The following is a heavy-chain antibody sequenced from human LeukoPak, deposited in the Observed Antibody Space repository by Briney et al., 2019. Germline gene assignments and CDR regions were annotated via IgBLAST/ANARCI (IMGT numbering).Heavy chain of an antibody. J-gene: IGHJ4*02. V-gene: IGHV3-30*18. Sequence: GGSLRLSCAASGFSFSSFVMHWVRQAPGKGLEWVAVISYDGSNKFYADSVKGRFTISRDNSKNTLYLQMNSLRAEDTAVFYCAKAGYSSGWRNFDYWGQGTLVTVSS. CDR2: ISYDGSNK. CDR3: AKAGYSSGWRNFDY. D-gene: IGHD6-19*01. CDR1: GFSFSSFV.